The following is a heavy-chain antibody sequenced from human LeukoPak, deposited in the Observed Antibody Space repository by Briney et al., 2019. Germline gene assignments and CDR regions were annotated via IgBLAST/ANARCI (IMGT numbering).Heavy chain of an antibody. J-gene: IGHJ4*02. V-gene: IGHV1-46*01. CDR1: GYTFTSYF. CDR3: ARDRTHYYDSSGYYSRWEY. D-gene: IGHD3-22*01. Sequence: ASVKVSCKASGYTFTSYFMYWVRQAPGQGLEWMGLINPRGGTTRYAQKFQGRVTMTRDTSTSTVCMELSSLRSEDTAMYYCARDRTHYYDSSGYYSRWEYWGQGTLVTVSS. CDR2: INPRGGTT.